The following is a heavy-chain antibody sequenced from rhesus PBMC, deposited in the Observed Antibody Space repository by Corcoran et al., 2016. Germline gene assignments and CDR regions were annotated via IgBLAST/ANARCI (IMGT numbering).Heavy chain of an antibody. CDR1: GGSISDSYY. J-gene: IGHJ4*01. CDR2: IYGSGGST. V-gene: IGHV4-160*01. CDR3: ARGGYSGYNDY. D-gene: IGHD5-30*01. Sequence: QVQLQESGPGLVKPSETLSLTCTVSGGSISDSYYWSWIRQPPGKGLEWMGRIYGSGGSTNYNPSLKSRVTISRDTSKNQFSLKLSSVTAADTAVYYCARGGYSGYNDYWGQGVLVTVSS.